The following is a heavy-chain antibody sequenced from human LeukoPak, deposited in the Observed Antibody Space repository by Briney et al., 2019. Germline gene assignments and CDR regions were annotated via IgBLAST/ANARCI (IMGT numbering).Heavy chain of an antibody. V-gene: IGHV3-11*01. Sequence: GGSLRLSCAASGFTFSEYYMNWIRQPPGKGLNWVSYISSSASTVFYEDSVKGRFSISRDNAKNSLYLQMNSLRAEDTALYYCAKDPRLDIDMVPLNFDYWGQGPLVTVSS. D-gene: IGHD5-18*01. CDR1: GFTFSEYY. CDR3: AKDPRLDIDMVPLNFDY. J-gene: IGHJ4*02. CDR2: ISSSASTV.